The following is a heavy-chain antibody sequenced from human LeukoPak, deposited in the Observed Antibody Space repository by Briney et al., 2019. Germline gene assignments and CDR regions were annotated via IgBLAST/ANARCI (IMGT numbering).Heavy chain of an antibody. J-gene: IGHJ4*02. Sequence: GGSLRLSRAASGFTVSSNYMSWVRQAPGKGLEWVSFIYSGGSTYYADSVKGRFTISRDNSKNTLYLQMNSLRAEDTAVYYCARSNYNSSWYYFDYWGQGTLVTVSS. D-gene: IGHD6-13*01. V-gene: IGHV3-53*01. CDR2: IYSGGST. CDR1: GFTVSSNY. CDR3: ARSNYNSSWYYFDY.